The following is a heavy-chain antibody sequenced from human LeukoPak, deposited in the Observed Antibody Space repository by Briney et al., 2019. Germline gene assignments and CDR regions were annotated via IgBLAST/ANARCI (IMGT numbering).Heavy chain of an antibody. CDR3: ARGPVRDYSNY. CDR1: GVSISSGGYY. J-gene: IGHJ4*02. Sequence: NPSETPSLTCTVSGVSISSGGYYWSWIRQHPGKGLEWIGYIYYSGSTYYNPSLKSRLTISLDTSNNQFSLKLSSVTAADTAVYYCARGPVRDYSNYWGQGTLVTVSS. D-gene: IGHD4-11*01. V-gene: IGHV4-31*03. CDR2: IYYSGST.